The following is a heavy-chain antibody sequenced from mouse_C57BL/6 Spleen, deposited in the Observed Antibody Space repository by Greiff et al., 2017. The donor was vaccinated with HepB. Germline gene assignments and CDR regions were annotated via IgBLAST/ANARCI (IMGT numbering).Heavy chain of an antibody. CDR3: ARAYYYGSSGSYFDY. Sequence: VQLQQSGAELVRPGASVKLSCKASGYTFTDYYINWVKQRPGQGLEWIARIYPGSGNTYYNEKFKGKATLTAEKSSSTAYMQLSSLTSEDSAVYFCARAYYYGSSGSYFDYWGQGTTLTVSS. CDR1: GYTFTDYY. D-gene: IGHD1-1*01. V-gene: IGHV1-76*01. J-gene: IGHJ2*01. CDR2: IYPGSGNT.